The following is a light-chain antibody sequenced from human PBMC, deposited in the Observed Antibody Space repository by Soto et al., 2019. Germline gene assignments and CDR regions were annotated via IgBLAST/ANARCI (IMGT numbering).Light chain of an antibody. CDR1: QTVSKF. CDR2: TTS. CDR3: HQTYTLPRT. J-gene: IGKJ1*01. V-gene: IGKV1-39*01. Sequence: DIQMTQSPSSLSTSVGDRVTIACRASQTVSKFVNWYQQKPGKVPTLLIFTTSTLHSGVPSRFSGSGSGTEFTLTINGLQPEDFATYYCHQTYTLPRTFAQGTKVDIK.